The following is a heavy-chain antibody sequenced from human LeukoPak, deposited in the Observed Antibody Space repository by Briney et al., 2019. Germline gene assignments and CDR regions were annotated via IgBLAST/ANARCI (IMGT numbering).Heavy chain of an antibody. Sequence: PGGSLRLSCAASGFTFSSYAMSWVRQAPGKGLEWVSAISGSGGSTYYADSVKGRFTISRDNSKNTLYLQMNSLRAEDTAVYYCAKGTPPYYYGSGSYYYYMDVWGKGTTVTASS. CDR3: AKGTPPYYYGSGSYYYYMDV. V-gene: IGHV3-23*01. CDR2: ISGSGGST. D-gene: IGHD3-10*01. CDR1: GFTFSSYA. J-gene: IGHJ6*03.